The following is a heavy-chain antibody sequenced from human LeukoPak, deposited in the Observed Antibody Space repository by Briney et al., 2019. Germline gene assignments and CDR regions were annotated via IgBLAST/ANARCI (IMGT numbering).Heavy chain of an antibody. J-gene: IGHJ6*03. V-gene: IGHV1-69*06. CDR1: GGSFNSYA. Sequence: SVKVSCKASGGSFNSYAITWVRQATGQGLEWMGRIIPVFGSSNYAQKFQDRVTLTADIASNTAYMELNSLTSEDTAVYFCAKQGGARQDYYMDVWGNGTTVIVSS. CDR2: IIPVFGSS. D-gene: IGHD1-26*01. CDR3: AKQGGARQDYYMDV.